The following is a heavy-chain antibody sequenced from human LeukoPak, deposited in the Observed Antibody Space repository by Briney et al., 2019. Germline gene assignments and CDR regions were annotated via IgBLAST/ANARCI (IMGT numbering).Heavy chain of an antibody. CDR2: IRSNGDTT. V-gene: IGHV3-23*01. CDR3: AREKVDHQVLSKQGVYYFDY. CDR1: GFNFRNYA. J-gene: IGHJ4*02. Sequence: GGSLRLSCEASGFNFRNYAMRWVRQSPDKGLEWISMIRSNGDTTHYSDSVRGRFSISRDNSKNTVYLQMNSLRAEDTAVYYCAREKVDHQVLSKQGVYYFDYWGQGTVVTVSS. D-gene: IGHD2-2*01.